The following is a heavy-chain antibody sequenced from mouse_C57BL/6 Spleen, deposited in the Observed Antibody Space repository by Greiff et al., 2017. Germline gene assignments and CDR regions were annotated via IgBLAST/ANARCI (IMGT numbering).Heavy chain of an antibody. D-gene: IGHD2-5*01. J-gene: IGHJ1*03. V-gene: IGHV5-17*01. CDR1: GFTFSDYG. Sequence: DVMLVESGGGLVKPGGSLKLSCAASGFTFSDYGMHWVRQAPEKGLEWVAYISSGSSTIYYADTVKGRFTISRDNAKNTRFLQMTSLRSEDTAMYYCARFYSNDWYFDVWGTGTTVTVSS. CDR3: ARFYSNDWYFDV. CDR2: ISSGSSTI.